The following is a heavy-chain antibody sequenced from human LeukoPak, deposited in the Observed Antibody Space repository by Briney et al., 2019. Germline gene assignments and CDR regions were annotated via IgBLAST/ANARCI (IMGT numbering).Heavy chain of an antibody. CDR2: ISSSSSDI. CDR1: GFTFSSYS. D-gene: IGHD2-2*01. J-gene: IGHJ6*02. Sequence: GGSLRLSCAASGFTFSSYSMNWVRQAPGKGLEWVSSISSSSSDIYYADSVKGRFTISRDNAKNSLYLQMNSLRAEDTAVYSCARTSCRSSTSCYDIYYYGMDVWGQGTTVTVSS. CDR3: ARTSCRSSTSCYDIYYYGMDV. V-gene: IGHV3-21*01.